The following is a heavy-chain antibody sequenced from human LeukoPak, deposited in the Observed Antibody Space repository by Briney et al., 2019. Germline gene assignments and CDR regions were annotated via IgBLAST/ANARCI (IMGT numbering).Heavy chain of an antibody. J-gene: IGHJ3*02. CDR1: GYSFTSYW. CDR2: IYPGDSDT. CDR3: ASLYDSSGEAAFDI. V-gene: IGHV5-51*01. D-gene: IGHD3-22*01. Sequence: NRGESLKISCKGSGYSFTSYWIGWVRQMPGKGLEWMGIIYPGDSDTRYSPSFQGQVTISADKSISTAYLQWSSLKASDTAMYYCASLYDSSGEAAFDIWGQGTMVTVSS.